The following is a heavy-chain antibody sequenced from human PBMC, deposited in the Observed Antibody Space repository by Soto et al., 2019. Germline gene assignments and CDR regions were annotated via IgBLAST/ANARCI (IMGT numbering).Heavy chain of an antibody. J-gene: IGHJ4*02. Sequence: QPVGSLRLSCAASGFTFSNYWMHWVRQAPGKGLVWVSRINSDGSSASYADSVKGRFTIPRDNAKNTLYLQMNSLRAEDTAVYYCARDTLELLYYFDYWGQGTLVTVSS. V-gene: IGHV3-74*01. CDR2: INSDGSSA. CDR3: ARDTLELLYYFDY. D-gene: IGHD1-7*01. CDR1: GFTFSNYW.